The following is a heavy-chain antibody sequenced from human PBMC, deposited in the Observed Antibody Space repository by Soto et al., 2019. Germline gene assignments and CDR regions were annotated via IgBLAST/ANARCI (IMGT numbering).Heavy chain of an antibody. J-gene: IGHJ3*02. Sequence: GESLKISCAASGFTFSSYAMSWVRQAPGKGLEWVSAISGSSGSTYYADSVKGRFTISRDNSKNTLYLQMSSLRSEDTAVYYCARDLVVVPAAKKNVLGCSGGSCYSTDAFDIWGQGTMVTVSS. CDR3: ARDLVVVPAAKKNVLGCSGGSCYSTDAFDI. V-gene: IGHV3-23*01. CDR1: GFTFSSYA. D-gene: IGHD2-15*01. CDR2: ISGSSGST.